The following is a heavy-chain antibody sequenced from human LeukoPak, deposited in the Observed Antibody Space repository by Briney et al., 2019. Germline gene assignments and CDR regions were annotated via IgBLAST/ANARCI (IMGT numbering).Heavy chain of an antibody. Sequence: SETLSLTCAVYGGSFSGYYWSWIRQPPGKGLEWIGEINHSGSTNYNPSLKSRVTISVDTSKNQFSLKLSSVTAADTAVYYCARHSGYYYARDAFDIWGQGTLVTVSS. CDR2: INHSGST. J-gene: IGHJ3*02. D-gene: IGHD3-22*01. CDR1: GGSFSGYY. V-gene: IGHV4-34*01. CDR3: ARHSGYYYARDAFDI.